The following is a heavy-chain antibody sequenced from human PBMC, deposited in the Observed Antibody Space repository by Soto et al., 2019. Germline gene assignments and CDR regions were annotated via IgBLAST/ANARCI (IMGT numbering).Heavy chain of an antibody. V-gene: IGHV3-33*01. D-gene: IGHD3-22*01. CDR1: GFTFSSYG. CDR2: IWYDGSNK. J-gene: IGHJ4*02. CDR3: ARDDDSSGYPRYYFDY. Sequence: ESGGGVVQPGRSLRLSCAASGFTFSSYGMHWVRQAPGKGLEWVAVIWYDGSNKYYADSVKGRFTISRDNSKNTLYLQMNSLRAEDTAVYYCARDDDSSGYPRYYFDYWGQGTLVTVSS.